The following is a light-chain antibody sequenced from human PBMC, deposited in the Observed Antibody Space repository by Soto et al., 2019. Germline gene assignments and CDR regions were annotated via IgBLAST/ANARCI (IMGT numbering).Light chain of an antibody. Sequence: DIQMTQSPSTLSASVGDRVTITCRASQSISSWLAWYQQKPGKATKLLIYDASSLESGVPSRFSGSGSGTEFTLPISSLQPDDFAAYYCQQYNSYWGTFGQGTKVEIK. CDR3: QQYNSYWGT. CDR1: QSISSW. CDR2: DAS. J-gene: IGKJ1*01. V-gene: IGKV1-5*01.